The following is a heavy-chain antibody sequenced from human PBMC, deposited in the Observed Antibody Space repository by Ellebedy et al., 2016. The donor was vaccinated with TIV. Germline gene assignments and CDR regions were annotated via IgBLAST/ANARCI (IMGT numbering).Heavy chain of an antibody. D-gene: IGHD2-2*01. CDR1: GYSFTSYW. CDR2: IYPGDSDT. Sequence: GESLKISCKGSGYSFTSYWIGWVRQMPGKGLEWMGIIYPGDSDTRYSPSFQGQVTISADKSISTAYLQWSSLKASDTAMYYCARHGDIVVVPAAINYYYGMDVWGQGTTVTVSS. V-gene: IGHV5-51*01. CDR3: ARHGDIVVVPAAINYYYGMDV. J-gene: IGHJ6*02.